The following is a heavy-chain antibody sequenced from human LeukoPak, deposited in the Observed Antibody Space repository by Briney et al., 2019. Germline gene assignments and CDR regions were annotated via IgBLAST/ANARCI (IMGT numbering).Heavy chain of an antibody. D-gene: IGHD1-26*01. CDR1: GSTFSSDS. CDR3: ARTVAGATRGPFDY. J-gene: IGHJ4*02. CDR2: ISSSSSYI. Sequence: GGSLRLSCAASGSTFSSDSMNWVRQAPGKGLEWVSSISSSSSYIYYADSVKGRFTISRDNAKNSLYLQMNSLRAEDTAVYYCARTVAGATRGPFDYWGQGTLVTVSS. V-gene: IGHV3-21*01.